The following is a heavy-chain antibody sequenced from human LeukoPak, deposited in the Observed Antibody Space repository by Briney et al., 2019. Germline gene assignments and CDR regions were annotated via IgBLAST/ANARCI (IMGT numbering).Heavy chain of an antibody. V-gene: IGHV4-59*08. CDR3: ARWYSSGWAFDY. CDR1: GGSISSYY. J-gene: IGHJ4*02. Sequence: SGTLSLTCTVSGGSISSYYWNWMRQPPGKGLEWIGYIHYSGSTKYNPSLKSRVTISVDTSKNQFSLKLSSVTAADTAVYYCARWYSSGWAFDYWGQGTLVPVSS. D-gene: IGHD6-19*01. CDR2: IHYSGST.